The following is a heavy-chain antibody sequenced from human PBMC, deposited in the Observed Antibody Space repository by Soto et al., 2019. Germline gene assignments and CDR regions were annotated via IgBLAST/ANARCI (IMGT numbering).Heavy chain of an antibody. CDR2: IYYSGST. CDR3: ARVFGFGGMDV. V-gene: IGHV4-31*03. Sequence: SETLSLTCTVSGSSISRGGYYWSWIRQHPGKGMEWIGYIYYSGSTYYNPSLKSRVTISVDTSKNQFSLKLSSVTAADTAVYYCARVFGFGGMDVGGQGTTVPSP. J-gene: IGHJ6*02. CDR1: GSSISRGGYY. D-gene: IGHD3-10*01.